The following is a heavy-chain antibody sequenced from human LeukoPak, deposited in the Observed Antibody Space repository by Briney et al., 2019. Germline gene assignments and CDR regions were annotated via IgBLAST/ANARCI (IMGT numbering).Heavy chain of an antibody. CDR3: ARPYSGSYYDAFDI. J-gene: IGHJ3*02. CDR1: GGSISSNTYY. CDR2: IYYSGST. Sequence: PSETLSLTCTVSGGSISSNTYYWGWIRQPPGKGLEWIGCIYYSGSTYYSPSLKSRVTISVDTSKNQFSLKLSSVTAADTAVYYCARPYSGSYYDAFDIWGQGTMVTVSS. D-gene: IGHD1-26*01. V-gene: IGHV4-39*01.